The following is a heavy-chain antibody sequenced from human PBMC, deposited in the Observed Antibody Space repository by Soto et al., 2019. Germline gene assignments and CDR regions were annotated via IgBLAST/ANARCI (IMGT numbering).Heavy chain of an antibody. CDR3: ARQAYKFASYSFGY. CDR1: GYIFTTYW. D-gene: IGHD3-10*01. J-gene: IGHJ4*02. V-gene: IGHV5-51*01. CDR2: IYPGDSDT. Sequence: LNISCKASGYIFTTYWIGWVRQMPGKGLEWMGIIYPGDSDTRFSPSFQGQVTISVDKSIHTAYLQWSSLKASDSAMYYCARQAYKFASYSFGYLGQGTLVIVSS.